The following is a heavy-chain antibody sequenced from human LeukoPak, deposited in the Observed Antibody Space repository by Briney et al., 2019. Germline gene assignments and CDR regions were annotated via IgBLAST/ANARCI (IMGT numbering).Heavy chain of an antibody. CDR1: GGTFSSYV. CDR2: IIPFSGTP. CDR3: ARGPYGVYSGDYYYHHMDV. J-gene: IGHJ6*03. V-gene: IGHV1-69*13. Sequence: ASVKVSCKASGGTFSSYVMHWVRQAPAQGLEWVGGIIPFSGTPNFAQKFQGRVTITADESSGTTYMQLYSLRSDDTAVYYCARGPYGVYSGDYYYHHMDVWGIGTTVTISS. D-gene: IGHD4-17*01.